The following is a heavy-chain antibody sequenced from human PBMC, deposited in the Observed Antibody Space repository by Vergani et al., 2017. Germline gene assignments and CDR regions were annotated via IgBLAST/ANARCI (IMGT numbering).Heavy chain of an antibody. J-gene: IGHJ5*02. CDR2: IYYSGST. D-gene: IGHD3-22*01. CDR1: GGSISSGDYY. V-gene: IGHV4-30-4*01. Sequence: QVQLQESGPGLVKPSQTLSLPFPVSGGSISSGDYYWSWIRQPPGKGLEWIGYIYYSGSTYYNPSLKSRVTIPVDTSKNQFSLKLRSVTAGDSAVYYCSRGITMIGVVRSERSWFDPWGRGTLVTVSS. CDR3: SRGITMIGVVRSERSWFDP.